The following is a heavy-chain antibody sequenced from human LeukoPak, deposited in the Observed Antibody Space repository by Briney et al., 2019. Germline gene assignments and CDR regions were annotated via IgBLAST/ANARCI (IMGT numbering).Heavy chain of an antibody. CDR1: GFTFSSYA. J-gene: IGHJ4*02. D-gene: IGHD3-10*02. Sequence: PGGSLRLSCAAAGFTFSSYAMSWVRQAPGKGLEWVSAISGSGGSTYYADSVKGRFAISRDNSKNTLYLQMNSLRAEDTAVYYCAKDRNYYVPSEYYWGQGTLVTVSS. CDR3: AKDRNYYVPSEYY. CDR2: ISGSGGST. V-gene: IGHV3-23*01.